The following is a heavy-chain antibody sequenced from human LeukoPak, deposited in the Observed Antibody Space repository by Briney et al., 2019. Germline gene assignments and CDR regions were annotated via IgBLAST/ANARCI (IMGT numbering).Heavy chain of an antibody. Sequence: SETLSPTCTVSGGSISSGGYYWSWLRQHPGKGLEWISYIYLSGSIYYNPTPKSRLTISVDAYKNQFSLELYSVTAADTAVYYCAGGDSPLPSHYWGQGALVTVSS. CDR1: GGSISSGGYY. CDR2: IYLSGSI. V-gene: IGHV4-31*03. CDR3: AGGDSPLPSHY. J-gene: IGHJ4*02.